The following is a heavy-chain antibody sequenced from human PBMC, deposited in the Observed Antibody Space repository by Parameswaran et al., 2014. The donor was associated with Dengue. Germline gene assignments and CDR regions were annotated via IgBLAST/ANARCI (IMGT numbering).Heavy chain of an antibody. D-gene: IGHD2-21*02. Sequence: VRQAPGKGLEWVSVIYSGGSTYYADSVKGRFTISRDNSKNTLYLQMNSLRAEDTAVYYCARDGVVATAIPGEDYYYYGMDVWGQGTTVTVSS. J-gene: IGHJ6*02. CDR3: ARDGVVATAIPGEDYYYYGMDV. V-gene: IGHV3-53*01. CDR2: IYSGGST.